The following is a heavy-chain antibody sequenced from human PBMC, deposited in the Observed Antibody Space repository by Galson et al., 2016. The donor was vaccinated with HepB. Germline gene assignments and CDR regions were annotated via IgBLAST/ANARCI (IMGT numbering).Heavy chain of an antibody. CDR2: ISYDGRSK. Sequence: SLRLSCAASGFTFSNYAMHWVRQAPGKGLEWVALISYDGRSKYFADSVRGRFAISRDNSTNTLYLQMNRLRAEDTAVYYCARDKNYETFDIWGQGTMVTVSS. V-gene: IGHV3-30*09. D-gene: IGHD3-3*01. J-gene: IGHJ3*02. CDR3: ARDKNYETFDI. CDR1: GFTFSNYA.